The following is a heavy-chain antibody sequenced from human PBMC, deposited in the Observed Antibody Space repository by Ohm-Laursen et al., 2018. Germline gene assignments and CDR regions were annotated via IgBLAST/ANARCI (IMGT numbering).Heavy chain of an antibody. J-gene: IGHJ4*02. V-gene: IGHV3-11*01. CDR1: GFTFSDYY. Sequence: SLRLSCAASGFTFSDYYMSWIRRAPGKGLEWVSYISSSGRTIYYADSVKGRFTISRDNAKNSLYLQMNSLRAEDTAVYYCAGRGYSGYDYSYWGQGTLVTVSS. CDR3: AGRGYSGYDYSY. D-gene: IGHD5-12*01. CDR2: ISSSGRTI.